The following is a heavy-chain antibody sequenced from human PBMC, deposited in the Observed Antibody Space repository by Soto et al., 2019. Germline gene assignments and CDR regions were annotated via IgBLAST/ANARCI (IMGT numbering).Heavy chain of an antibody. D-gene: IGHD5-12*01. J-gene: IGHJ4*02. Sequence: GGSLRLSCAASGFRFSDYSMNWVRQAPGRGLEWVSYISSSSFTIHYADSVEGRFAISRDNAKNSLYLQMNSLRAEDTAVYYCSRDSIGPYSGSPLPPPSFDYWGQGTLVTVSS. CDR1: GFRFSDYS. CDR3: SRDSIGPYSGSPLPPPSFDY. V-gene: IGHV3-48*01. CDR2: ISSSSFTI.